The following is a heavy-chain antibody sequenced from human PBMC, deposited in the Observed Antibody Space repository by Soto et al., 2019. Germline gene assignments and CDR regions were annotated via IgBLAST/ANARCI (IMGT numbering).Heavy chain of an antibody. CDR3: ASGLYYYDSSGYWRY. D-gene: IGHD3-22*01. CDR1: GFTFSSYS. V-gene: IGHV3-48*01. CDR2: ISSSSSTI. J-gene: IGHJ4*02. Sequence: PGGSLRLSCAASGFTFSSYSKHLVRLAPGKGLEWVSYISSSSSTIYYADSVKGRFTISRDNAKNSLYLQMNSLRAEDTAVYYCASGLYYYDSSGYWRYWGQGTLVTVSS.